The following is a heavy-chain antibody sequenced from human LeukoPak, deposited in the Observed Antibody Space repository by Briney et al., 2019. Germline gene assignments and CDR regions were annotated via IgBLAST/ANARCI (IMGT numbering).Heavy chain of an antibody. CDR1: GFTFSTYS. D-gene: IGHD2-2*01. V-gene: IGHV3-48*04. Sequence: PGGSLRLSCAASGFTFSTYSMTWVRQAPGKGLEWISHISAASWGIKYADSVKGRFTISRDNAKNSLYLQMNSLRAEDTAVYYCASSPGDIVVVPAAVPYYYYMDVWGKGTTVTVSS. J-gene: IGHJ6*03. CDR2: ISAASWGI. CDR3: ASSPGDIVVVPAAVPYYYYMDV.